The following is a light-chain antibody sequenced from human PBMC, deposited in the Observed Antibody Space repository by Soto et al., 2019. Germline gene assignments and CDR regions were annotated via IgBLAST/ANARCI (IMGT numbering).Light chain of an antibody. CDR3: QQRSL. J-gene: IGKJ4*01. V-gene: IGKV3-11*01. CDR1: QSVSSY. CDR2: DAS. Sequence: EIVLTQSPATLSLSPGERATFSCRASQSVSSYLAWYQQKPGQAPRLLIYDASNRATGIPARFSGSGSGTDFTLTISSLEPEDFAVYYCQQRSLFGGGTKVEIK.